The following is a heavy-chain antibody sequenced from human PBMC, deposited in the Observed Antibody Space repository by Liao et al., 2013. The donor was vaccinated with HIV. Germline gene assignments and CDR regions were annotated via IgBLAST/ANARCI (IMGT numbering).Heavy chain of an antibody. D-gene: IGHD4-17*01. CDR2: IYYSGST. Sequence: QLQLQESGPGLVKPSETLSLTCTVSGGSISSSSYYWGWIRQPPGKGLEWIGSIYYSGSTYYNPSLKSRVTISVDTSKNQFSLKLSSVTAADTALYYCASSKGGDYDPTVFDIWGQGDNGHRLF. J-gene: IGHJ3*02. CDR1: GGSISSSSYY. CDR3: ASSKGGDYDPTVFDI. V-gene: IGHV4-39*07.